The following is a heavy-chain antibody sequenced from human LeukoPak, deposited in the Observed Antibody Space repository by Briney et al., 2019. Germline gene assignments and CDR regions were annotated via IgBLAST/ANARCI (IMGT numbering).Heavy chain of an antibody. V-gene: IGHV1-18*01. J-gene: IGHJ5*02. Sequence: GASVKVSCKTSGYKFSSYGIILVRQAPGQGLEWIGRISDYNNNINYNQSLQGRVTMTTDTSRSTAYMELRSLRSDDTAMYYCAREYWNDVAWFDPWGQGTLVTVSS. CDR1: GYKFSSYG. CDR2: ISDYNNNI. D-gene: IGHD1-1*01. CDR3: AREYWNDVAWFDP.